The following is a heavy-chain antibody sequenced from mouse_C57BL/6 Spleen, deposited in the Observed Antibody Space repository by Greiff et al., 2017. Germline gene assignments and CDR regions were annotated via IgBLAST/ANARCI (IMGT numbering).Heavy chain of an antibody. V-gene: IGHV1-80*01. D-gene: IGHD2-3*01. CDR1: GYAFRSYW. J-gene: IGHJ3*01. CDR3: ARSVYDGYLY. Sequence: QVQLQQSGAELVKPGASVTISCKASGYAFRSYWMNWVKQRPGKGLEWIGQIYPGDGDTYYNGKLKGQATLTADNSSSTAFMQLSSRTSEDSAVYFCARSVYDGYLYWGQGTLVTVSA. CDR2: IYPGDGDT.